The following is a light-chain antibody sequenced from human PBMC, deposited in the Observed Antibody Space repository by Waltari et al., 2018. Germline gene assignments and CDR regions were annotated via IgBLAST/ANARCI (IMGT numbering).Light chain of an antibody. J-gene: IGLJ2*01. CDR2: SND. CDR3: ATWDARLTAVV. Sequence: QSVVTQSPSASGAPGQRVTISCSGSNSTIGSSTVNWYQKVPGTAPRLLISSNDQRPSGVPDRFSASKSGTSASLAISGLQSEDEADYYCATWDARLTAVVFGGGTKVTVL. V-gene: IGLV1-44*01. CDR1: NSTIGSST.